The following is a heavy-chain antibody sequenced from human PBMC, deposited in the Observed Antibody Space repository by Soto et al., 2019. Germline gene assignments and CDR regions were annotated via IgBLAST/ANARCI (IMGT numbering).Heavy chain of an antibody. CDR2: ISTYSGNT. CDR1: GYTFTSYG. V-gene: IGHV1-18*04. Sequence: ASVKVSCKASGYTFTSYGISWVRQAPGQGPEWMGWISTYSGNTDYAQKFQGRITMTTDTSTDTVYMELRSLRSDDTAVYFCARNLFGVIIMGDYWGQGTLVTVSS. CDR3: ARNLFGVIIMGDY. J-gene: IGHJ4*02. D-gene: IGHD3-3*01.